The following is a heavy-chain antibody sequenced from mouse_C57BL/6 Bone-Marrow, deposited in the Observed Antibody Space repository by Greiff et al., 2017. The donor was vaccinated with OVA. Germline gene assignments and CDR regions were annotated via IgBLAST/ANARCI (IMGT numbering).Heavy chain of an antibody. V-gene: IGHV1-59*01. CDR2: IDPSDSYT. Sequence: VQLQQPGAELVRPGTSVKLSCKASGYTFTSYWMHWVKQRPGQGLEWIGVIDPSDSYTNYNQKFKGKATLTVDTSSSTAYMQLSSLTSEDSAVYYCARDYGSSSAWFAYWGQGTLVTVSA. CDR1: GYTFTSYW. J-gene: IGHJ3*01. D-gene: IGHD1-1*01. CDR3: ARDYGSSSAWFAY.